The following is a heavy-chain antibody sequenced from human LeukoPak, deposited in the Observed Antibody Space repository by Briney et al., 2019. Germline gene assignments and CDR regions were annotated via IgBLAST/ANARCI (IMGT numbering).Heavy chain of an antibody. CDR1: GGSISTRNW. D-gene: IGHD1-1*01. J-gene: IGHJ3*02. Sequence: SETLSLTCALSGGSISTRNWWSWVRQPPGKGLEWIGEIYHTVITKYSPSLKSRVTISVDKSKNQFSLNVTSVTAADTAIYYCARVFELRMSAVDIWGQGTMVTVSS. CDR3: ARVFELRMSAVDI. CDR2: IYHTVIT. V-gene: IGHV4-4*02.